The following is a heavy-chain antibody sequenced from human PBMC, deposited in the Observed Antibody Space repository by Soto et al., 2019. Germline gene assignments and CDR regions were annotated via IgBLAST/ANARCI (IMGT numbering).Heavy chain of an antibody. CDR3: ARGEAARPRVYNWFDP. D-gene: IGHD6-6*01. J-gene: IGHJ5*02. Sequence: QVQLVQSGAEVKKPGSSVKVSCKASGGTFSSYTISWVRQAPGQGLEWMGRIIPILGIANYAQKFQGRVTITADKSTSTAYMEPSSLRSEDTAVYYCARGEAARPRVYNWFDPWGQGNLVTVSS. CDR2: IIPILGIA. CDR1: GGTFSSYT. V-gene: IGHV1-69*02.